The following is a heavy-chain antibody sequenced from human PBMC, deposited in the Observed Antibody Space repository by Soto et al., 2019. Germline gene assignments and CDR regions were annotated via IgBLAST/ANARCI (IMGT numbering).Heavy chain of an antibody. V-gene: IGHV1-46*01. J-gene: IGHJ4*02. CDR2: INPTSGST. D-gene: IGHD2-2*02. CDR1: GYTFTHYY. Sequence: QVQLVQSGAEVKKPGASVKVSCKTSGYTFTHYYIHWVRQAPGQGFEWMGIINPTSGSTSYAQTFQGRVTMTRDTSTSTVYMELSSLRSEDTAVFYCMRVDCISIGCYRFMDYWGQGTLVTVSS. CDR3: MRVDCISIGCYRFMDY.